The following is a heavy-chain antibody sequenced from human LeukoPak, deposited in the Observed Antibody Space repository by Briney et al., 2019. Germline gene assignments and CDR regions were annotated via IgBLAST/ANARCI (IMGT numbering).Heavy chain of an antibody. CDR2: INPDGSDR. D-gene: IGHD3-16*01. Sequence: PGESLRPSCAASGFSFSGYWMSWVRLGPGKGLEWVASINPDGSDRKFAESVRGRFTISRDNAKNSLFLEMSSLTADDTAVYYCGRLFGGVTTYDYWGQGTLVTVSS. V-gene: IGHV3-7*01. CDR1: GFSFSGYW. CDR3: GRLFGGVTTYDY. J-gene: IGHJ4*02.